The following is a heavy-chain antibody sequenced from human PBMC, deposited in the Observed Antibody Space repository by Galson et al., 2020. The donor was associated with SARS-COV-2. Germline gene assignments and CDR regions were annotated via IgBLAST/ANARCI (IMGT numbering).Heavy chain of an antibody. CDR3: ARRLYSCSKSDTRGMDV. V-gene: IGHV3-23*01. J-gene: IGHJ6*02. CDR1: RFNYNNYP. Sequence: GEALKIHCAASRFNYNNYPMNRVRQAPGEGPEWVSAISGSGDPPHHAGSLKGRFTISRDSSKNTLSMPLISVSAEDTAVYYCARRLYSCSKSDTRGMDVWGQGATVAVSS. CDR2: ISGSGDPP. D-gene: IGHD6-13*01.